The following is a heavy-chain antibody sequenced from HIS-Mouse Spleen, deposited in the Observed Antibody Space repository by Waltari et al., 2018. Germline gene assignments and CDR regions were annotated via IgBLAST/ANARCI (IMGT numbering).Heavy chain of an antibody. CDR3: ARAPTGFLEWFDAFDI. J-gene: IGHJ3*02. CDR2: IYYSGST. CDR1: GCPLSSSSYY. Sequence: QLQLQESGPGLVKPSETLSLTCTVSGCPLSSSSYYWGWILQPPGKGLGWIGSIYYSGSTYYNPSLKSRVTISVDTSKNQFSLKLSSVTAADTAVYYCARAPTGFLEWFDAFDIWGQGTMVTVSS. V-gene: IGHV4-39*07. D-gene: IGHD3-3*01.